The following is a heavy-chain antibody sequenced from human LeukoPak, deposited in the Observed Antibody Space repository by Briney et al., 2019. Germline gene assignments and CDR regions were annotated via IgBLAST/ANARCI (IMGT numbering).Heavy chain of an antibody. CDR2: IYSGGST. CDR3: ARATSWGSDTINWFDP. D-gene: IGHD3-10*01. V-gene: IGHV3-66*01. J-gene: IGHJ5*02. Sequence: RAGGSLRLSCAASGFTFSSYGMNWVRQAPGKGLEWVSVIYSGGSTYYADSVKGRFTISRDNSKNTLYLQMNSLRAEDTAVYYCARATSWGSDTINWFDPWGQGTLVTVSS. CDR1: GFTFSSYG.